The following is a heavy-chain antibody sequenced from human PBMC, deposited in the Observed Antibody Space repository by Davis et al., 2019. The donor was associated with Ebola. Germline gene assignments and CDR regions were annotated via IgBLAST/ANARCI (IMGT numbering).Heavy chain of an antibody. J-gene: IGHJ6*02. CDR2: TYYTSKWYN. V-gene: IGHV6-1*01. CDR1: GDSVSGTSGA. D-gene: IGHD5-18*01. Sequence: PSETLSLTCAISGDSVSGTSGAWNWIRQSPSRGLEWLGRTYYTSKWYNDYAVFLQGRITINPDTSKNQFSLQLNSVTPEDTALYYCARGWLRGGMDVWGEGTTVTV. CDR3: ARGWLRGGMDV.